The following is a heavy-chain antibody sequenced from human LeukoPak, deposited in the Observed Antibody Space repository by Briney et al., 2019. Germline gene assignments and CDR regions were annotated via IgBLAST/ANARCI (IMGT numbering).Heavy chain of an antibody. CDR2: IRYDGSNK. CDR3: AKDLHVVAATFFDY. D-gene: IGHD2-15*01. J-gene: IGHJ4*02. Sequence: GGSLRLSCAASGFTFSSYGVHWVRQAPGKGLEWVAFIRYDGSNKYYADSVKGRFTISRDNSKNTLYLQMNSLRAEDTAVYYCAKDLHVVAATFFDYWGQGTLVTVSS. V-gene: IGHV3-30*02. CDR1: GFTFSSYG.